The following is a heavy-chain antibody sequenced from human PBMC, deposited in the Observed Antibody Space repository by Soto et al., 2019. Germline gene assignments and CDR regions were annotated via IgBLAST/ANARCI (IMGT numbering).Heavy chain of an antibody. CDR3: ARGYDFWSGYSAYYYYYGMDV. J-gene: IGHJ6*02. Sequence: GASVKVSCKASGYTFTGYYMHWVRQAPGQGLEWMGWINPNSGGTNYAQKFQGWVTMTRDTSISTAYMELSRLRPDDTAVYYCARGYDFWSGYSAYYYYYGMDVWGQGTTVTVSS. CDR2: INPNSGGT. V-gene: IGHV1-2*04. D-gene: IGHD3-3*01. CDR1: GYTFTGYY.